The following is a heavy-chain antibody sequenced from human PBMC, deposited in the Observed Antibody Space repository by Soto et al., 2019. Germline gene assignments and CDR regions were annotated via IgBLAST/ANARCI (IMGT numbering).Heavy chain of an antibody. Sequence: ASVKASCKASGGTFSSYAISWVRQAPGQGLEWMGGIIPIFGTANYAQKFQGRVTITADESTSTAYMELSSLRSEDTAVYYCARDRGYDSSGPNSFQHWGQGTLVTVSS. V-gene: IGHV1-69*13. J-gene: IGHJ1*01. CDR1: GGTFSSYA. D-gene: IGHD3-22*01. CDR3: ARDRGYDSSGPNSFQH. CDR2: IIPIFGTA.